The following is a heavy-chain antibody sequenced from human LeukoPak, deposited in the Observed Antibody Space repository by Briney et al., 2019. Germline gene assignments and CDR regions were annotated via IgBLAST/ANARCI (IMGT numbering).Heavy chain of an antibody. D-gene: IGHD4/OR15-4a*01. J-gene: IGHJ6*04. CDR1: GGSISNGLSY. CDR2: VLFTGSA. Sequence: TSETLSLTCTVSGGSISNGLSYWDWIRQPPGEGLEWIGSVLFTGSAWVNPPLNSRVTMSVDTTKNQFSLKLRSVSAGDTAVYYCARRGSGNGGTYAGLDVWGEGTTVTVSS. CDR3: ARRGSGNGGTYAGLDV. V-gene: IGHV4-39*01.